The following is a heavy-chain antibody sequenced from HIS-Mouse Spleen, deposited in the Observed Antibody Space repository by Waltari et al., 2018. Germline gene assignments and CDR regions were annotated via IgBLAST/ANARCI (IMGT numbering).Heavy chain of an antibody. Sequence: VPLVQSGSEVKKPGASVKVSCTASGYPFTGHYMHWVRQAPGQGLEWMGWINPNSGGTNYAQKFQGRVTMTRDTSISTAYMELSRLRSDDTAVYYCARGGNWDDAFDIWGQGTMVTVSS. J-gene: IGHJ3*02. CDR1: GYPFTGHY. V-gene: IGHV1-2*02. CDR2: INPNSGGT. D-gene: IGHD7-27*01. CDR3: ARGGNWDDAFDI.